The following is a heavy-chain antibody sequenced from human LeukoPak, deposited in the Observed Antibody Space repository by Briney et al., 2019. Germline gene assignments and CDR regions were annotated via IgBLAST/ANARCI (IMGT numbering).Heavy chain of an antibody. V-gene: IGHV3-23*01. CDR1: GFTFSSFA. CDR3: ANRVAQHDS. Sequence: GGSLRLSYVASGFTFSSFAMSWVRQAPGKALEWVAGIPSSGPITYYADSVKGRFTIFRDNSKNTLYLQMNSLTAEDTGVYYCANRVAQHDSWGQGTLVTVSS. D-gene: IGHD3-16*01. CDR2: IPSSGPIT. J-gene: IGHJ5*02.